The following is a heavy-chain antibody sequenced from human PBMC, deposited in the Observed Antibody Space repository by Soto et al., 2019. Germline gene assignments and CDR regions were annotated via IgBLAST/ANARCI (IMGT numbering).Heavy chain of an antibody. CDR2: IYYSGST. D-gene: IGHD3-22*01. CDR3: ARETWGSSGYYYYYFDY. CDR1: GGSISSDDYY. J-gene: IGHJ4*02. V-gene: IGHV4-30-4*01. Sequence: QVQLQESGPGLVKPSQTLSLTCTVSGGSISSDDYYWSWIRQPPGKGLEWIGYIYYSGSTYYNPSLKSRVTISVDTSKNQFSLKLSSVTAADTAVYYCARETWGSSGYYYYYFDYWGQGTLVTVSS.